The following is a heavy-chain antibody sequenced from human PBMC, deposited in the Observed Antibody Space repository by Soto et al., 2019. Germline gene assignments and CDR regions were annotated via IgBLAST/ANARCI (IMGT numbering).Heavy chain of an antibody. CDR3: AKPRSSLEWPPFDP. Sequence: VQLLESGGGLVQPGGSLRLSCAASGFTFRSYGMHWVRQAPGKGLEWVAVIKSDGINKDYSDSVKGRFTIFRDNSKNTLYLQMSNLRPDDTAEYYCAKPRSSLEWPPFDPWGHGTLVTVSS. J-gene: IGHJ5*02. CDR2: IKSDGINK. D-gene: IGHD3-3*01. V-gene: IGHV3-30*18. CDR1: GFTFRSYG.